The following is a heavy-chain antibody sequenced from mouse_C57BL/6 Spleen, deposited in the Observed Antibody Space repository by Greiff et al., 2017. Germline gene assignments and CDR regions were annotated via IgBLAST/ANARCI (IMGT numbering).Heavy chain of an antibody. CDR2: ISSGGDYI. D-gene: IGHD1-1*01. J-gene: IGHJ1*03. V-gene: IGHV5-9-1*02. CDR1: GFTFSSYA. CDR3: TRAITTVVARNWYFDV. Sequence: EVMLVESGEGLVKPGGSLKLSCAASGFTFSSYAMSWVRQTPEKRLEWVAYISSGGDYIYYADTVKGRFTISRDNARNTLYLQMSSLKSEDTAMYYCTRAITTVVARNWYFDVWGTGTTVTVSS.